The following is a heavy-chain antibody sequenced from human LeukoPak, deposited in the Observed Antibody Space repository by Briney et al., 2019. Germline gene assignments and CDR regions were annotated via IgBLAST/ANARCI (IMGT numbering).Heavy chain of an antibody. CDR3: AKARGLIGGAFDI. V-gene: IGHV3-74*01. J-gene: IGHJ3*02. Sequence: PGGSLRLSCAASGFTFSSYWIRWVRQAPGKGLVWVSRINSDGSGTTYADSVKGRFTISRDNSKNSLYLQMNSLRTEDTALYYCAKARGLIGGAFDIWGQGTMVTVSS. CDR1: GFTFSSYW. D-gene: IGHD3-22*01. CDR2: INSDGSGT.